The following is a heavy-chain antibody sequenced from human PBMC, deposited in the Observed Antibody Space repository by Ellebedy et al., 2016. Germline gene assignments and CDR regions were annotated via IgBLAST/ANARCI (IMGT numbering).Heavy chain of an antibody. D-gene: IGHD3-22*01. V-gene: IGHV4-61*03. Sequence: SETLSLXCTVSGGSILSGSYYWSWIRQPPGKGLEWIGYIHYSGSTKYNPSLKSRATISIDTSKRHFSLRLSSVTAADTAKYYCAREGWNFFESTRYYDGYGIDVWGQGTTVTVAS. CDR2: IHYSGST. CDR3: AREGWNFFESTRYYDGYGIDV. J-gene: IGHJ6*02. CDR1: GGSILSGSYY.